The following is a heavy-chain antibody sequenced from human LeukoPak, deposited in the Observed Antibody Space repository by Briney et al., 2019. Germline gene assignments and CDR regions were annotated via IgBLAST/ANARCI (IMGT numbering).Heavy chain of an antibody. J-gene: IGHJ4*02. CDR1: GFTFDNYA. CDR2: IYHSGST. V-gene: IGHV4-30-2*01. D-gene: IGHD3-22*01. Sequence: LRLSCAASGFTFDNYAMHWVRQPPGKGLEWIGYIYHSGSTYYNPSLKSRVTISVDRSKNQFSLKLSSVTAADTAVYYCARYHYYDSSGYYPDYWGQGTLVTVSS. CDR3: ARYHYYDSSGYYPDY.